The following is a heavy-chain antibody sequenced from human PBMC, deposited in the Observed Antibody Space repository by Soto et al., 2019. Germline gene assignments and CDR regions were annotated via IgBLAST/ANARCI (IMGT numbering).Heavy chain of an antibody. CDR2: INPSGGST. J-gene: IGHJ6*02. D-gene: IGHD5-18*01. V-gene: IGHV1-46*01. CDR3: ARVFRLGGYSYGRRDYYYGMDV. Sequence: ASVKVSCKASGYTFTSYDMHWVRQAPGQGLEWMGIINPSGGSTSYAQKFQGRVTMTRDTSTSTVYMELSSLRSEDTAVYYCARVFRLGGYSYGRRDYYYGMDVWGQGTTVTVSS. CDR1: GYTFTSYD.